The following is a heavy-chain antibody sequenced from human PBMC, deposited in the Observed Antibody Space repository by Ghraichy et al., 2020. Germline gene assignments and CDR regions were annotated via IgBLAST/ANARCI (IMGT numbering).Heavy chain of an antibody. D-gene: IGHD3-22*01. CDR1: GFTFSSHW. CDR3: ARAGEYYYDSSGYYTY. J-gene: IGHJ4*02. Sequence: GGSLRLSCAASGFTFSSHWMSWVRQAPGKGLEWVANIKQDESEKYYVDSVKGRFTISRDNDKNSLYLQMNSLRVEDTAVYYCARAGEYYYDSSGYYTYWGQGTLVTVSS. V-gene: IGHV3-7*01. CDR2: IKQDESEK.